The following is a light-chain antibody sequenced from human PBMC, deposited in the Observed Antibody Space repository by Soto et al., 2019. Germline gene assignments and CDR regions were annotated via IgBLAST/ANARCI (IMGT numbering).Light chain of an antibody. CDR3: QQYNNWPPTRT. CDR1: QGVSRN. V-gene: IGKV3-15*01. CDR2: AAS. Sequence: EMVLTQSPATLSVSPGERATLSCRASQGVSRNLAWYQQKPGQAPRLLIYAASTRDAGIPARFSGSGSGTEFTLTISSLQSDDFAGYYCQQYNNWPPTRTFGQGTKVEVK. J-gene: IGKJ1*01.